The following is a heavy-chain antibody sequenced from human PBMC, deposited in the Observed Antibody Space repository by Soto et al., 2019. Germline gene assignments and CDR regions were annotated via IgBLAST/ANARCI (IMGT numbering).Heavy chain of an antibody. J-gene: IGHJ4*02. CDR3: ASGASRWYPYFFDS. CDR2: IIPYYNTL. CDR1: EGTFNSYA. D-gene: IGHD6-13*01. V-gene: IGHV1-69*01. Sequence: QAQVVQSGAEVRKPGSSVKLSCKASEGTFNSYAIAWVRLAPGQGLEWMGGIIPYYNTLNYAQKFQDRVTITADDSTNTVYMELSSLRSDDTAVYFCASGASRWYPYFFDSWAQGTLVTVSS.